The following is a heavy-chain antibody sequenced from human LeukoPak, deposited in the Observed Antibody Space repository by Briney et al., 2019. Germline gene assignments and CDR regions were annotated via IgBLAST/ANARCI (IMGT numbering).Heavy chain of an antibody. V-gene: IGHV1-2*02. J-gene: IGHJ4*02. CDR1: GYTFTGYY. Sequence: VASVKVSCKASGYTFTGYYMHWVRQAPGQGLEWMGWINPNTGGTNYAQRFQGRVTMTRDTTISTAYMELSRLTSDDTAVYYCASYPRYSSSPPFVYWGQGTLVTVSS. D-gene: IGHD6-6*01. CDR2: INPNTGGT. CDR3: ASYPRYSSSPPFVY.